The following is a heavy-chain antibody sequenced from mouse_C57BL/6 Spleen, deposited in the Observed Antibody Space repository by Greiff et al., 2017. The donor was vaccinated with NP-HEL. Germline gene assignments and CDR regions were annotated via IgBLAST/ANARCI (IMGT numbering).Heavy chain of an antibody. CDR2: IYPGSGST. V-gene: IGHV1-55*01. Sequence: QVQLQQSGAELVKPGASVKMSCKASGYTFTSYWITWVKQRPGQGLEWIGDIYPGSGSTNYNEKFKSKATLTVDTSSSTAYMQLSSLTSEDSAVYYCARYWITTVVATDWYFDVWGTGTTVTVSS. CDR1: GYTFTSYW. J-gene: IGHJ1*03. D-gene: IGHD1-1*01. CDR3: ARYWITTVVATDWYFDV.